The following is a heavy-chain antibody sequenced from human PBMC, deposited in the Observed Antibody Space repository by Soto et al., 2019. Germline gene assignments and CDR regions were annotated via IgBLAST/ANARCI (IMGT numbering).Heavy chain of an antibody. D-gene: IGHD3-16*01. V-gene: IGHV3-74*01. CDR2: INSDGSST. CDR3: ARGDLHLYYYYGMDV. CDR1: GFTFSSYW. J-gene: IGHJ6*02. Sequence: GGSLRLSCAASGFTFSSYWMHWVRQAPGKGLVWVSRINSDGSSTSYADSVKGRFTISRDNAKNTLYLQMNSLRAEDTAVYYCARGDLHLYYYYGMDVWGQGTTVTVSS.